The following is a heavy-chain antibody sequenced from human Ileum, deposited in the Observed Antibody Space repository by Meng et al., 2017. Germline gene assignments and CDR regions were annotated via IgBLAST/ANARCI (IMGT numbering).Heavy chain of an antibody. Sequence: QITLKEPGPTLVNPPQTLTLTCTFSVFSLITSGVGVGWIRQPPGKALEWLALIYWDDDKRYSPSLKSRLTITKDTSKNQVVLTMTNMDPVDTATYYCAHSYYYDSSGYYQLFDYWGQGTLVTVSS. CDR3: AHSYYYDSSGYYQLFDY. CDR1: VFSLITSGVG. D-gene: IGHD3-22*01. V-gene: IGHV2-5*02. CDR2: IYWDDDK. J-gene: IGHJ4*02.